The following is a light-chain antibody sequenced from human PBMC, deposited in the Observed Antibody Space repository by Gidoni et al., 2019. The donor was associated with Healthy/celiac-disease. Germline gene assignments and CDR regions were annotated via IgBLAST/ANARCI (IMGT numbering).Light chain of an antibody. CDR1: QSVSSY. CDR3: QQRSKWAPWVFT. Sequence: IVFTPSPATLSLSPGERATLSCMASQSVSSYLAWYQQKPCQSPRLLIYDASNRATGIPARLSGSGSGTDFTLTISSLETEDGAVYYCQQRSKWAPWVFTFGHGTKVEIK. J-gene: IGKJ3*01. CDR2: DAS. V-gene: IGKV3-11*01.